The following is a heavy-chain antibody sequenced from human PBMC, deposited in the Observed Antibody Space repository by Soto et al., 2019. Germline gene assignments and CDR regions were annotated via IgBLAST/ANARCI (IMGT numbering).Heavy chain of an antibody. CDR2: IYYSGST. J-gene: IGHJ3*02. V-gene: IGHV4-59*01. CDR3: AREYGSGSGEGAFDI. CDR1: GGSISSYY. Sequence: SETLSLTCTVSGGSISSYYWSWIRQPPGKGLEWIGYIYYSGSTNYNPSLKSRVTISVDTSKNQFSLKLSSVTAADTAVYYCAREYGSGSGEGAFDIWGQGTMVTVSS. D-gene: IGHD3-10*01.